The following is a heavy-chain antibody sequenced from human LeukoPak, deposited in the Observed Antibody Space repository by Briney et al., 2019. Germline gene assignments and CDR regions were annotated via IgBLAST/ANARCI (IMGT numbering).Heavy chain of an antibody. CDR3: AGRAGDY. CDR1: GFTFSNFW. D-gene: IGHD3-10*01. CDR2: IKQDGSEK. V-gene: IGHV3-7*01. Sequence: GGSLRLSCAASGFTFSNFWMNWVRQAPGKGLEWVANIKQDGSEKYYVDSVKGRFTISRDNAKNSLYLQMNSLRAEDTAVYYCAGRAGDYWGQGTLVTVSS. J-gene: IGHJ4*02.